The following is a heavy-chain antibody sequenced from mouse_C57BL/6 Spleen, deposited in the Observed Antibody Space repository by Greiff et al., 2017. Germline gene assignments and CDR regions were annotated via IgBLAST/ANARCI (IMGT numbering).Heavy chain of an antibody. CDR3: ARYWGNYPFAY. CDR2: IRNKANGYTT. J-gene: IGHJ3*01. D-gene: IGHD2-1*01. CDR1: GFTFTDYY. V-gene: IGHV7-3*01. Sequence: EVKLVESGGGLVQPGGSLSLSCAASGFTFTDYYTSWVRQPPGKALEWLGFIRNKANGYTTEYSASVKGRFTISRDNSQSILYLQMNALRAEDSATYYCARYWGNYPFAYWGQGTLVTVSA.